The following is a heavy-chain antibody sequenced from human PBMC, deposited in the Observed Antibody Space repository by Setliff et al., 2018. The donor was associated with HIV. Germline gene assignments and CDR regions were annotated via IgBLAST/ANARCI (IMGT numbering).Heavy chain of an antibody. D-gene: IGHD3-10*01. CDR1: GYTFPSFY. CDR3: ATRPPDYYGSGNSYP. J-gene: IGHJ5*02. CDR2: INPTSGNT. Sequence: ASVKVSCKASGYTFPSFYVHWVRQAPGQGLEWMGIINPTSGNTTYAQNFQGRVTMTEDTSTYTAYMDLSSLRFEDTAVYYCATRPPDYYGSGNSYPWGQGTLVTVSS. V-gene: IGHV1-46*01.